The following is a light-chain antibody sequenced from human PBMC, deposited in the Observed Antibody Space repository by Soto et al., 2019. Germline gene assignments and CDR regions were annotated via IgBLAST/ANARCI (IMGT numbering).Light chain of an antibody. Sequence: STLTQPASAVGPPGRSITISCTGTSSDVGGYNYVSWYQQHPGKAPKLMIYEVSKWPSGVPDRFSGSKSGNTASLTVSGLQAEDEADYYCSSYAGRNNIVFGTGTKVTVL. CDR3: SSYAGRNNIV. CDR1: SSDVGGYNY. CDR2: EVS. J-gene: IGLJ1*01. V-gene: IGLV2-8*01.